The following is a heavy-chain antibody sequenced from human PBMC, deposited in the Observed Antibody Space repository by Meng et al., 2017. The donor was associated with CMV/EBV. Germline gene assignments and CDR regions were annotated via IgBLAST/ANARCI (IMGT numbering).Heavy chain of an antibody. D-gene: IGHD2-2*01. CDR2: INHSGST. J-gene: IGHJ5*02. Sequence: YGGSFSGEYWSWIRQPPGKGLEWIGEINHSGSTNYNPSLKSRVTISVDTSKNQFSLKLSSVTAADTAVYYCARRVGRVVPAAIHWFDPWGQGTLVTVSS. CDR3: ARRVGRVVPAAIHWFDP. CDR1: GGSFSGEY. V-gene: IGHV4-34*01.